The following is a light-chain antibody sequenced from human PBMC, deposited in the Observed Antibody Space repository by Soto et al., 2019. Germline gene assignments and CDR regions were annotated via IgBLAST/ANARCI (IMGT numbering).Light chain of an antibody. CDR2: DAS. J-gene: IGKJ5*01. CDR1: QSISSW. Sequence: DIQMTQSPSTLSASLGDRVTITCRASQSISSWLAWYQQKPGKAPKLLIYDASSLQSGVPSRFRGSGSGTEFTLTISSLQPDDFETYYCQQYNSYSITFGQGTRLEIK. V-gene: IGKV1-5*01. CDR3: QQYNSYSIT.